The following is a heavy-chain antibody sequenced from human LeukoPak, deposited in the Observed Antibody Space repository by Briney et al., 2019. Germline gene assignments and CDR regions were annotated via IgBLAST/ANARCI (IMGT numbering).Heavy chain of an antibody. CDR2: ISSSSSYI. Sequence: PGGSLRLSCAASGFTFSSYSMNWVRQAPGKGLEWVSSISSSSSYIYYADSVKGRFTISRDNAKNSLYLQMNSLRAEDTAVYYCARDTLAYCGGDCYPNFDYWGQGTLVTVSS. D-gene: IGHD2-21*02. V-gene: IGHV3-21*01. CDR1: GFTFSSYS. CDR3: ARDTLAYCGGDCYPNFDY. J-gene: IGHJ4*02.